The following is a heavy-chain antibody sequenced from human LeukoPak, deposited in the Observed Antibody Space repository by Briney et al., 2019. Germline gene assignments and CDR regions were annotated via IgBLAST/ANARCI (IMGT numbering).Heavy chain of an antibody. V-gene: IGHV3-21*01. Sequence: GGSLRLSCAASGFTFSSYSMNWVRQAPGKGLEWVSSISSSSSYIYYADSVKGRFTISRDNAKNSLYLQMNSLRAEDTAVYYCAKDRGFAVFFQYYFDYWGQGTLVTVSS. CDR1: GFTFSSYS. CDR3: AKDRGFAVFFQYYFDY. J-gene: IGHJ4*02. D-gene: IGHD3-10*01. CDR2: ISSSSSYI.